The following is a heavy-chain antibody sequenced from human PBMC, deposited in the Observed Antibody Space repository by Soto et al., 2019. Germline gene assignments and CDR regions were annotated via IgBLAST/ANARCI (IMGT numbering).Heavy chain of an antibody. CDR1: GFTFSSYE. J-gene: IGHJ6*02. CDR2: ISSSGSTI. V-gene: IGHV3-48*03. CDR3: ARDHKGGYYYYGMDV. Sequence: RRLYCAASGFTFSSYEMNWVRHAPGKGLEWVSYISSSGSTIYYADSVKGRFTISRDNAKNSLYLQMNSLRAEDTAVYYCARDHKGGYYYYGMDVWGQGTTVTVSS.